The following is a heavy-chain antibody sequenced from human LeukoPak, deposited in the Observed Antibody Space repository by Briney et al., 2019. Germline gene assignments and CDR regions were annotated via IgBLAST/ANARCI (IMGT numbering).Heavy chain of an antibody. J-gene: IGHJ4*02. CDR3: ARHAGAAAGQNDY. CDR1: GYSFPNYW. V-gene: IGHV5-51*01. D-gene: IGHD6-13*01. CDR2: IYPDDSDT. Sequence: GESLQISCKGSGYSFPNYWIGWVRQMPGKGLEWMGMIYPDDSDTRYSPSFQGQVIITTDKSITAAYLQWSSLKASDTAMYYCARHAGAAAGQNDYWGQGTLVTVSS.